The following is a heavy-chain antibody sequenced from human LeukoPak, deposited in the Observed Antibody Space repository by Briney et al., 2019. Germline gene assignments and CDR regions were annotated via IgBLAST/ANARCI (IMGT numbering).Heavy chain of an antibody. D-gene: IGHD2-21*02. CDR2: IRSKANSYAT. J-gene: IGHJ4*02. CDR1: GFTFSGSA. CDR3: TRLQAYCGGDCNVDY. V-gene: IGHV3-73*01. Sequence: GGSLRLSCAASGFTFSGSAMHWVRQASGRGLEWVGRIRSKANSYATAYAASVKGRFTISRDDSKNTAYLQMNSLKTEDTAVYYCTRLQAYCGGDCNVDYWAREPWSPSPQ.